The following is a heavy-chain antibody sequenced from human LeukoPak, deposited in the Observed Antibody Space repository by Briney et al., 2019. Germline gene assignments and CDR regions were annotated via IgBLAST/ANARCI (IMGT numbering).Heavy chain of an antibody. CDR2: ISYSGTT. J-gene: IGHJ5*01. CDR1: GGSINTDY. CDR3: ARVGYANSWVDS. D-gene: IGHD2-2*01. Sequence: PSETLSLTCTVSGGSINTDYWSWIRQPPGQGLESIGYISYSGTTNYIPSLKSRVTMSVDTSRNHFSLRLSSMTAADTAVYYGARVGYANSWVDSWGQGSLVTVSS. V-gene: IGHV4-59*01.